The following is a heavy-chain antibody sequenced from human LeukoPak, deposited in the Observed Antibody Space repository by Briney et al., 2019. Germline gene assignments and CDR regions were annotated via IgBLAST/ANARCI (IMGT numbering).Heavy chain of an antibody. CDR2: INHSGST. CDR3: AREGTAGTNLNWFDP. J-gene: IGHJ5*02. V-gene: IGHV4-34*01. D-gene: IGHD1-1*01. CDR1: GFTFSSYA. Sequence: GSLRLSCAASGFTFSSYAMSWIRQPPGKGLEWIGEINHSGSTKYNPSLKSRVTTSGDTSKNQFSLKLSSVTAADTAVYYCAREGTAGTNLNWFDPWSQGTLVTVSS.